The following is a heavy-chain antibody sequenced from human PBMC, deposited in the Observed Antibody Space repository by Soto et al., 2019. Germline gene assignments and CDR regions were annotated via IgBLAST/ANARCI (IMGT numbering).Heavy chain of an antibody. CDR3: ARRRRALYCSSTSCYKVTFDP. CDR1: GGSFSGYY. Sequence: SETLSLTCAVYGGSFSGYYWSWIRQPPGKGLEWIGEINHSGSTNYNPSLKSRVTISVDTSKNQFCLKLSSVTAADTAVYYCARRRRALYCSSTSCYKVTFDPWGQGTLVTVSS. D-gene: IGHD2-2*02. CDR2: INHSGST. V-gene: IGHV4-34*01. J-gene: IGHJ5*02.